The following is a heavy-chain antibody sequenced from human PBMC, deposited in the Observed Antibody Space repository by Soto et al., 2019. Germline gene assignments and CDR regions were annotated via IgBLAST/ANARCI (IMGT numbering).Heavy chain of an antibody. CDR2: INHSGST. CDR3: ARMTTVVTNWFDP. V-gene: IGHV4-34*01. Sequence: QVQLQQWGAGLLKPSETLSLTCAVYGGSFSGYYWSWIRQPPGKGLEWIGEINHSGSTNYNPSLKSRVXXSXDXXKNQFSLKLSSVTAADTAVYYCARMTTVVTNWFDPWGQGTLVTVSS. D-gene: IGHD4-17*01. CDR1: GGSFSGYY. J-gene: IGHJ5*02.